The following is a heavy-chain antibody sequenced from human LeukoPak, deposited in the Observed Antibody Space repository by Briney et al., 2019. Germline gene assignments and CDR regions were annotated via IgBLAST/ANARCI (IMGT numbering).Heavy chain of an antibody. CDR3: ARPLHKLAPMDV. V-gene: IGHV4-34*01. CDR1: GGSFSSYY. CDR2: INHSGST. Sequence: SETLSLTCAVYGGSFSSYYWTWIRQPPGKGLEWIGEINHSGSTNYNPSLKSRVTISVDTSKNQFSLRLRSVTAADTAVYYCARPLHKLAPMDVWGKGTTVTISS. D-gene: IGHD1-1*01. J-gene: IGHJ6*04.